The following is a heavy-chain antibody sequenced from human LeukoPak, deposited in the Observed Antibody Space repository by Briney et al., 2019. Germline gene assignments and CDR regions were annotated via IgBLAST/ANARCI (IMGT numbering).Heavy chain of an antibody. Sequence: SETLSLTCAVCGESFSGYYWSWIRQPPGKGLEWIGEINHSGSTNNNPTLKSRVTISVDTSKNQFSLKLSSVTAADTAVYYCARRSDYDILTGYSNSRFDPWGQGTLVTVSS. V-gene: IGHV4-34*01. J-gene: IGHJ5*02. D-gene: IGHD3-9*01. CDR1: GESFSGYY. CDR3: ARRSDYDILTGYSNSRFDP. CDR2: INHSGST.